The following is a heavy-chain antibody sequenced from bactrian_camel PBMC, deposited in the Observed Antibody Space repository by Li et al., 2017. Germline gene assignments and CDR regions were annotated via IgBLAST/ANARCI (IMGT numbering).Heavy chain of an antibody. CDR3: GAGFLGANNPMGERLRSTCRDEYNY. CDR1: RFIFYAYS. V-gene: IGHV3S63*01. D-gene: IGHD3*01. J-gene: IGHJ4*01. CDR2: LRTTDGTT. Sequence: HVQLVESGGGSVQAGGSLRLSCAASRFIFYAYSMGWFRQAPGKERVGVASLRTTDGTTYYGDSVKGRFAVSQDSAKNTVYLQMNSLKPEDTAVYYCGAGFLGANNPMGERLRSTCRDEYNYWGQGTQVTVS.